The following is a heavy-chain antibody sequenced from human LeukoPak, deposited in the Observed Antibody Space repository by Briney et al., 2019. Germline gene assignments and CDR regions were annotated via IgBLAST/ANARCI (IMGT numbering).Heavy chain of an antibody. Sequence: SETLSLTCTVSGGSISSYYWSWIRQPPGKGLEWIGYIYYSGSTNYNPSLKSRVTISVHMSKNQFSLKLSSVTAADTAVYYCARGLEGRGNSGLDYWGQGTLVTVSS. J-gene: IGHJ4*02. D-gene: IGHD4-23*01. CDR2: IYYSGST. CDR1: GGSISSYY. CDR3: ARGLEGRGNSGLDY. V-gene: IGHV4-59*08.